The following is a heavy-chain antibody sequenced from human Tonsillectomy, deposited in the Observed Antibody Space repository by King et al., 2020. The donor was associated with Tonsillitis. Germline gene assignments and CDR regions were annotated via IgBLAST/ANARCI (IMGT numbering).Heavy chain of an antibody. CDR2: ISGGGGKT. Sequence: VQLVESGGGLVQPGGSLRLSCEASGFTFSSYAMSWVRQAPGKGLEWVSAISGGGGKTYYADSVKGRFTISRDNSKNTLYLQMNTLRAEDTAVYFCGKEQRGALVRGYNWFDPWGQGTLVTVSS. D-gene: IGHD6-13*01. CDR3: GKEQRGALVRGYNWFDP. CDR1: GFTFSSYA. V-gene: IGHV3-23*04. J-gene: IGHJ5*02.